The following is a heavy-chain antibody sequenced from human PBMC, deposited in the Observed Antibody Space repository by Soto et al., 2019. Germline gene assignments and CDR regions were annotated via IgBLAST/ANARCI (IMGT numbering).Heavy chain of an antibody. CDR2: ISGNGDST. V-gene: IGHV3-64*01. CDR1: GFTFSNYA. J-gene: IGHJ4*02. CDR3: ARRGYGLYFDY. D-gene: IGHD3-10*01. Sequence: SLRLSCAASGFTFSNYAVHWVRQAPGKGLEYVSAISGNGDSTYYANSVKGRFTISRDNSKNTLYLQMGSLRAEDMAVYYCARRGYGLYFDYWGQGTLVTVSS.